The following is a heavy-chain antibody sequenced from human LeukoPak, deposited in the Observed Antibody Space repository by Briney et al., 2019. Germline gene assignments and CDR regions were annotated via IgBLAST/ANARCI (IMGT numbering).Heavy chain of an antibody. Sequence: GGSLGLSCAASGFTFSSYAMHWVRQAPGKGLEWVAVISYDGSNKYYADSVKGRFTISRDNSKNTLYLQMNSLRAEDTAVYYCAKGGTTPYNWFDPWGQGTLVTVSS. CDR3: AKGGTTPYNWFDP. CDR2: ISYDGSNK. CDR1: GFTFSSYA. V-gene: IGHV3-30-3*01. J-gene: IGHJ5*02. D-gene: IGHD3-16*01.